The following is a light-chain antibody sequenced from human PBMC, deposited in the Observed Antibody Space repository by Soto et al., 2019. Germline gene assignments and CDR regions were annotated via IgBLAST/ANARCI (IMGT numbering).Light chain of an antibody. J-gene: IGLJ1*01. CDR1: SSDVGDYNY. CDR3: SSYTSSSTYV. CDR2: EVS. V-gene: IGLV2-14*01. Sequence: QSALTQPASVSGSPGQSITISCTGTSSDVGDYNYVSWYQQHPGKAPKLMIYEVSNRPSEVSNRFSGSKSGNTASLTISGLQAEDEADYYCSSYTSSSTYVFGTGTKVTVL.